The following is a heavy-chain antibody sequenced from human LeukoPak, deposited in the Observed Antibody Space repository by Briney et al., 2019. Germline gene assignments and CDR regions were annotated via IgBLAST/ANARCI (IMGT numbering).Heavy chain of an antibody. CDR3: ARGDSSGSFDY. Sequence: PGGSLRLSCAASGFTFSSYAMHWVRQAPGKGLEWVAVISYDGSNKYYADSVKGRFTISRDNSKNTLYLQMNSLRAEDTAVYYCARGDSSGSFDYWGQGTLVAVSS. D-gene: IGHD3-22*01. CDR1: GFTFSSYA. J-gene: IGHJ4*02. CDR2: ISYDGSNK. V-gene: IGHV3-30-3*01.